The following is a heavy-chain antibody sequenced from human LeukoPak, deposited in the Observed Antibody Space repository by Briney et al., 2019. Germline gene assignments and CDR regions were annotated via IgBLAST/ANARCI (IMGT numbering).Heavy chain of an antibody. CDR2: ISYNENT. V-gene: IGHV4-61*01. CDR3: AREASLVRGIFITRYGLDV. CDR1: GGSVSSGTYY. J-gene: IGHJ6*04. D-gene: IGHD3-10*01. Sequence: SETLSLTCTVSGGSVSSGTYYWTWIRQPPGKGLEWIAYISYNENTNYNPSLKSRLTISLDTSSNQFSLRLSSVTAADTVVYYCAREASLVRGIFITRYGLDVWGRGTTVTVSS.